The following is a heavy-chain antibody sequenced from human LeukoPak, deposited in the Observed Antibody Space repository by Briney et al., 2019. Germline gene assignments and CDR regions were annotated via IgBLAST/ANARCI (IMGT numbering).Heavy chain of an antibody. CDR1: VYPFSDHD. Sequence: GASLRLSWTASVYPFSDHDIDWVREAPWKGLEWVGRSRPKANDYTTDFAASVRGRFTISRDDSKNLLYLQMNGLKSEDTAVYYCTRVLSIVGAPIIDYWGQGTLVTVSS. J-gene: IGHJ4*02. D-gene: IGHD1-26*01. V-gene: IGHV3-72*01. CDR2: SRPKANDYTT. CDR3: TRVLSIVGAPIIDY.